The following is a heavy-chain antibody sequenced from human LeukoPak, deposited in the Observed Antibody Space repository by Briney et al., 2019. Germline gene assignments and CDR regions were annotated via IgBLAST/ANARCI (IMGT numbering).Heavy chain of an antibody. CDR3: ARDDYGSGSWNDY. Sequence: GGSLRLFCAACGFTFDDYGMSWVRQAPGKGLEWVSGIIWSGGSTGYADSVKGRFTISRDNAKSSLYLQMNSLRVEDTALYYCARDDYGSGSWNDYWGQGTLVSVSS. V-gene: IGHV3-20*04. D-gene: IGHD3-10*01. CDR2: IIWSGGST. CDR1: GFTFDDYG. J-gene: IGHJ4*02.